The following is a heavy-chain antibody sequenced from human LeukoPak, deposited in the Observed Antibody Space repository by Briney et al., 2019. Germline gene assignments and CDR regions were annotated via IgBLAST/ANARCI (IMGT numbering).Heavy chain of an antibody. V-gene: IGHV3-23*01. CDR3: ANAAFSPSAGGPVWAYYYGMDV. CDR1: GFTFSSYA. D-gene: IGHD2-15*01. J-gene: IGHJ6*02. CDR2: ISGSGGST. Sequence: AGSLTLSCAASGFTFSSYAMSWVRQAPRKGLEWVSAISGSGGSTYYADSVKGRFTNSRDNSKNTLYLQMNSLRADDTAVYYCANAAFSPSAGGPVWAYYYGMDVWGQGTTVTVSS.